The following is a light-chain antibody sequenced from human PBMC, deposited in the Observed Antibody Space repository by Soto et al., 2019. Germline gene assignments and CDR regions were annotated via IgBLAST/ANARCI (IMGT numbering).Light chain of an antibody. J-gene: IGLJ1*01. CDR1: RSDVGRYNY. CDR2: EVS. V-gene: IGLV2-14*01. CDR3: SSFTSCSTLV. Sequence: QSALTQPASVSGSPGQSISISCTGTRSDVGRYNYVSWYQQYPGKAPKLMIYEVSSRPSGVSNRFSGSKSGNTASLTISGLQAEDEADYYCSSFTSCSTLVFGTGTKLTVL.